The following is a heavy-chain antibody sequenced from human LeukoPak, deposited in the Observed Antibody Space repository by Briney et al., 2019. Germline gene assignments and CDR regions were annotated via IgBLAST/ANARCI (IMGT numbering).Heavy chain of an antibody. J-gene: IGHJ1*01. CDR2: IIPIFGTA. CDR1: GGTFSSYA. V-gene: IGHV1-69*06. D-gene: IGHD4-17*01. Sequence: SVKVSCKASGGTFSSYAISWVRQAPGQGLEWMGGIIPIFGTANYAQKFQGRVTITADKSTSTAYMELSSLRSEDTAVYYCARVHDYGDYVSQYFQHWGQGTLVTVSS. CDR3: ARVHDYGDYVSQYFQH.